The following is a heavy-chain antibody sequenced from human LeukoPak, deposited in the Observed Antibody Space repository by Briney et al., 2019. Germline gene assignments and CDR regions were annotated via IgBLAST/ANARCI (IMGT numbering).Heavy chain of an antibody. Sequence: ASVKVSCKASGYSFSDYAIQWVRQAPGQRLEWMGWINAGNGKTKYSQNFQGRGTITRDRSASTAYMELRSLRSDDTAVYYCARGGPIIVVVPAAPTNNWFDPWGQGTLVTVSS. CDR1: GYSFSDYA. V-gene: IGHV1-3*01. CDR2: INAGNGKT. J-gene: IGHJ5*02. CDR3: ARGGPIIVVVPAAPTNNWFDP. D-gene: IGHD2-2*01.